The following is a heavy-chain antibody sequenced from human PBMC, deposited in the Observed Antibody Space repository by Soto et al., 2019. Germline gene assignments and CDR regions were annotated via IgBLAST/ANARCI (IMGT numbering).Heavy chain of an antibody. CDR1: GFTVSGHS. V-gene: IGHV3-21*02. CDR3: ARGDSVTTVTTIDY. Sequence: EVQLVESGGGLVKPGGSLRLSCAASGFTVSGHSMNRVRQAPGKGLEWVSSISSTSTFIYYTDSVKGRFTISRDNAKNSLYLQMNSLRAEDTAVYYCARGDSVTTVTTIDYWGQGSLVTVSS. J-gene: IGHJ4*02. D-gene: IGHD4-17*01. CDR2: ISSTSTFI.